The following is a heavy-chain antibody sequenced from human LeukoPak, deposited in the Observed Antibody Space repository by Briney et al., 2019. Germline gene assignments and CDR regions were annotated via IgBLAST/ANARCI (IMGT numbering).Heavy chain of an antibody. CDR2: ISGSDGRT. CDR3: AKQHVATGGYFDY. CDR1: GFTFSDYA. V-gene: IGHV3-23*01. Sequence: GGSLRLSCAASGFTFSDYAMSWVRQAPGKGLECVSSISGSDGRTYYADSVKGRFTISRDNSKNTLYLQMNSLRAEDTAVYYCAKQHVATGGYFDYWGQGTLVTVSS. J-gene: IGHJ4*02. D-gene: IGHD5-12*01.